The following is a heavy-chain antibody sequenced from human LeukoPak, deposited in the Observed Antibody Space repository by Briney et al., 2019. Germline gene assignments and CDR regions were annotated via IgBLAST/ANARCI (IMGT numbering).Heavy chain of an antibody. J-gene: IGHJ4*02. CDR3: ATSDNACDFDF. CDR2: FYHSGST. CDR1: GYSITSGYY. D-gene: IGHD2-2*01. V-gene: IGHV4-38-2*02. Sequence: PSETLSLTCTVSGYSITSGYYWGWIRQPPERGLEWIGSFYHSGSTYYNPSLKSRITISVDTSKNQFSLKLASVTAADTAVYFSATSDNACDFDFWGQGTLVTVSS.